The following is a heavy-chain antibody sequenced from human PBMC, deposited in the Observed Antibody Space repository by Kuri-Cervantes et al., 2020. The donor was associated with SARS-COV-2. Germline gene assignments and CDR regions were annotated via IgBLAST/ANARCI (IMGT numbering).Heavy chain of an antibody. J-gene: IGHJ4*02. D-gene: IGHD3-10*01. CDR1: GGSISSHY. V-gene: IGHV4-59*11. CDR3: AKGIDITMVRGDYYFDY. CDR2: IYYSGST. Sequence: SETLSLTCTVSGGSISSHYWSWIRQPPGKGLEWIGYIYYSGSTNYNPSLKGRVTISVDTSKNQFSLKLSSVTAADTAVYYCAKGIDITMVRGDYYFDYWGQGTLVTVSS.